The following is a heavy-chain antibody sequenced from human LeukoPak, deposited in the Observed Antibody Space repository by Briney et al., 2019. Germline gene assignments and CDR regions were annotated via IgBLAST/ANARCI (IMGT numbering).Heavy chain of an antibody. CDR2: INHSGST. CDR3: ARETSQKGAHYMDV. D-gene: IGHD3-16*01. V-gene: IGHV4-34*01. CDR1: GGSFSGYY. J-gene: IGHJ6*03. Sequence: PSETLSLTCAVHGGSFSGYYWSWIRQPPGKGLEWIGEINHSGSTNYNPSLKSRVTISVDTSKNQFSLKLSSVTAADTAVYYCARETSQKGAHYMDVWGKGTTVTISS.